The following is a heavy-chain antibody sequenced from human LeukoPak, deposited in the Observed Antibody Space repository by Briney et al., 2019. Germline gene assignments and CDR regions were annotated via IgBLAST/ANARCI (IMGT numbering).Heavy chain of an antibody. V-gene: IGHV4-39*07. Sequence: AETLSLLCTVSGGSISSSSYYWGWIRQPPGKGLEWIGSIYYSGSTYYNPSLKSRVTISVDTSKNQFSLKLSSVTAADTAVYYCARNLKTTGTTGAFDIWGQGTMVTVSP. D-gene: IGHD1-1*01. CDR3: ARNLKTTGTTGAFDI. CDR1: GGSISSSSYY. CDR2: IYYSGST. J-gene: IGHJ3*02.